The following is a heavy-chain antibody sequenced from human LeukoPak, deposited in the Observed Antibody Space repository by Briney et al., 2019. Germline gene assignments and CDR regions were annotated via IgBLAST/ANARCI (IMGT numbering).Heavy chain of an antibody. CDR1: GFTFSSYA. Sequence: GGSLRLSCAASGFTFSSYAMHWVRQAPGKGLEWVAVISYDGSNKYYADSVKGRFTISRDNSKNTLYLQMNSLRAEDTAVYYCARDYDFWSGYPHYYFDYWGQGTLVTVSS. J-gene: IGHJ4*02. CDR3: ARDYDFWSGYPHYYFDY. D-gene: IGHD3-3*01. CDR2: ISYDGSNK. V-gene: IGHV3-30*04.